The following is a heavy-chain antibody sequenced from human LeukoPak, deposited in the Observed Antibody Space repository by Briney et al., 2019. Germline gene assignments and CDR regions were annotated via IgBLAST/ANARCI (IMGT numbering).Heavy chain of an antibody. CDR2: IYYSGST. Sequence: SETLSLTCTVSGGSISSGGYYWSWIRQHPGKGLEWIGYIYYSGSTYYNPSLKSRVTISVDTSKNQFSLKLSSVTAADTAVYYCAGSWTTVTVDYWGQGTLVTVSS. CDR3: AGSWTTVTVDY. V-gene: IGHV4-31*03. D-gene: IGHD4-17*01. CDR1: GGSISSGGYY. J-gene: IGHJ4*02.